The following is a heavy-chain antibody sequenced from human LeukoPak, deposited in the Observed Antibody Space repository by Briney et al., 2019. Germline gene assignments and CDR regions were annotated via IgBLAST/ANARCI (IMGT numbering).Heavy chain of an antibody. CDR2: INLDGSEK. J-gene: IGHJ3*02. V-gene: IGHV3-7*01. Sequence: GGSLRLSCAASGFTFRSHWMSWVRQAPGKGLEWVANINLDGSEKYYVDSVMGRFAVSRGNAENSLYLQINSLRAEDTAVYFCARDSEKSSSFAFDIWGQGTMVTVSS. CDR1: GFTFRSHW. D-gene: IGHD6-13*01. CDR3: ARDSEKSSSFAFDI.